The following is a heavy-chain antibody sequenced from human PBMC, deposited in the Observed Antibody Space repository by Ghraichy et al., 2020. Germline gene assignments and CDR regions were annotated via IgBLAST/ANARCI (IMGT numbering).Heavy chain of an antibody. D-gene: IGHD6-13*01. Sequence: GSLRLSCAVYGGSFSGYYWSWIRQPPGKGLEWIGEINHSGSTNYNPSLKSRVTISVDTSKNQFSLKLSSVTAADTAVYYCARGGQQLVYFDYWGQGTLVTVSS. CDR1: GGSFSGYY. CDR2: INHSGST. J-gene: IGHJ4*02. V-gene: IGHV4-34*01. CDR3: ARGGQQLVYFDY.